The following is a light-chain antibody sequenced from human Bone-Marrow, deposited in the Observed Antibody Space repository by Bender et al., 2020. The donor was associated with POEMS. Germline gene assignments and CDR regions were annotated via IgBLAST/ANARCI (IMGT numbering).Light chain of an antibody. Sequence: QSALTQPASVSGSPGHSITISCTGTSSDVGGYQYVSWYQQHPGKAPRLIIYEVYVRTSGISDRFSGSKSGNTASLTISGLQADDEADYYCSSYIGSSNRFVFGAGTKVTVL. CDR3: SSYIGSSNRFV. CDR2: EVY. J-gene: IGLJ1*01. V-gene: IGLV2-14*03. CDR1: SSDVGGYQY.